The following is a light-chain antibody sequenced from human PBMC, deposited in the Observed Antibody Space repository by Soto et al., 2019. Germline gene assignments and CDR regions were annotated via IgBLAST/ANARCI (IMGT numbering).Light chain of an antibody. J-gene: IGKJ5*01. CDR3: QQLNSFPIT. V-gene: IGKV1-9*01. CDR1: QVISSY. Sequence: DIQLTQAPSFLAASAGERVTITCRASQVISSYLAWYQQKPGRAPKIMIYAASTLQSGVPSRFSGSGSGTEFTLTITSLQPEDFATYYCQQLNSFPITLGQGTRLEIK. CDR2: AAS.